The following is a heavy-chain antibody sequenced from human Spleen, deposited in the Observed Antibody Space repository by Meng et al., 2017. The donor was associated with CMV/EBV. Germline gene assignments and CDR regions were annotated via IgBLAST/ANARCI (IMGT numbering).Heavy chain of an antibody. D-gene: IGHD3-3*01. J-gene: IGHJ4*02. V-gene: IGHV1-46*01. CDR1: GYTFISYH. CDR2: INPSGGST. Sequence: ASVKVSCTGSGYTFISYHMHWVRQAPGQGLEWMGIINPSGGSTRYAQKFRGRVTMTRDTSTSTVYMELSSLRSEDTAIYYCARDSVRGYDFWRGYLDSWGQGTLVTVSS. CDR3: ARDSVRGYDFWRGYLDS.